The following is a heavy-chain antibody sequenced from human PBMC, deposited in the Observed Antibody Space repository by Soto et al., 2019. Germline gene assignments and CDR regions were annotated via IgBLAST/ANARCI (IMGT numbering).Heavy chain of an antibody. CDR2: IIPIFGTA. D-gene: IGHD6-19*01. Sequence: QVQLVQSGAEVKKPGSSVKVSCKASGGTFSSYAISWVRQAPGQGLEWMGGIIPIFGTANYAQKFQGRVTITADEYTSTAYMELSSLRSEDTAVYYCARDNQKGSSGWRDWYFDLWGRGTLVTVSS. J-gene: IGHJ2*01. CDR1: GGTFSSYA. CDR3: ARDNQKGSSGWRDWYFDL. V-gene: IGHV1-69*01.